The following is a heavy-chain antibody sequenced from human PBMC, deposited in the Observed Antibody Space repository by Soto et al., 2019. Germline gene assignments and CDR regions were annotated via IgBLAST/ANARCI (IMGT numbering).Heavy chain of an antibody. CDR3: ARVVVAAAALDY. V-gene: IGHV4-31*03. J-gene: IGHJ4*02. D-gene: IGHD6-13*01. CDR1: GGSISSVGYY. CDR2: IYYSGST. Sequence: SETLSLTCTVSGGSISSVGYYWSWIRQHPGKGLEWIGYIYYSGSTYYNPSLKSRVTISVDTSKNQFSLKLSSVTAADTALYYWARVVVAAAALDYWGQGTLVTVSS.